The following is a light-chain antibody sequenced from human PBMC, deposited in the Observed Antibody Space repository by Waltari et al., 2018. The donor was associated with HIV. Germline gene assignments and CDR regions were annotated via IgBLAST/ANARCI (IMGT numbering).Light chain of an antibody. CDR2: DAS. J-gene: IGKJ1*01. CDR3: QQRSGWPPRWT. Sequence: PGDSATLSCRASQNIGSNLAWYHQKRGQSPRLLIFDASNRAIGVPARFSGRGSGTDFSLAITRLEPEDFGIFYCQQRSGWPPRWTFGLGTKVEMK. CDR1: QNIGSN. V-gene: IGKV3-11*01.